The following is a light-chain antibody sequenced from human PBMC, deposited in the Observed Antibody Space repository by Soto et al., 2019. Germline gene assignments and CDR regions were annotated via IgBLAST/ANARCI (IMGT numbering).Light chain of an antibody. J-gene: IGKJ4*01. Sequence: DIQMTQSPSSLSASVGDRVTITCRASQGMSNYLAWYQQIPGKVPKLLIYAASTLQSGVPSRFSGSGSGTDFTLTISSLQPEDVATYYCQKYIRAPLTFGGGTKVEIK. CDR2: AAS. CDR1: QGMSNY. CDR3: QKYIRAPLT. V-gene: IGKV1-27*01.